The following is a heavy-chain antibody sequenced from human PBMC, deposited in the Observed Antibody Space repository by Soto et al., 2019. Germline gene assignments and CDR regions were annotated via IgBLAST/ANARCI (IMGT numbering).Heavy chain of an antibody. CDR1: GYTFTSYD. CDR2: MNPNTGNS. Sequence: ASVNVSCESSGYTFTSYDIYWVRQSTGQGLEWMGWMNPNTGNSGYAQKFQGRVTVTSDTSINTVHMELSSLRSEDTAVYYCARRAETNGWNGFGADKYYFDFWGQGTLVTVSS. D-gene: IGHD1-1*01. J-gene: IGHJ4*02. CDR3: ARRAETNGWNGFGADKYYFDF. V-gene: IGHV1-8*01.